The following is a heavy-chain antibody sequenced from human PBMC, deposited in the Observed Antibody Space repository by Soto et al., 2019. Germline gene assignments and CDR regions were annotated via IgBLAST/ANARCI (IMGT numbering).Heavy chain of an antibody. J-gene: IGHJ4*02. CDR1: GGTFSSYA. D-gene: IGHD3-22*01. V-gene: IGHV1-69*13. CDR2: IIPIFGTA. CDR3: ARNPNSSGYYPPFDY. Sequence: GASVKVSCKASGGTFSSYAISWVRQAPGQGLEWMGGIIPIFGTANYAQKFQGRVTVTADESTSTAYMELSSLRSEDTAVYYCARNPNSSGYYPPFDYWAQRTLVTVSS.